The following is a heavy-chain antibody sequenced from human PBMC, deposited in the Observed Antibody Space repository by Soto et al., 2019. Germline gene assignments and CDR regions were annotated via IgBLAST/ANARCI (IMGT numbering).Heavy chain of an antibody. CDR3: ARAGSSGWYRRYYFDY. Sequence: VQLVESGGGLVQPGGSLRLSCAASGFTFSDYYMSWIRQAPGKGLEWVSYISSSSSYTNYADSVKGRFTISRDNAKNSLYLQMNSPRAEDTAVYYCARAGSSGWYRRYYFDYWGQGTLVTVSS. J-gene: IGHJ4*02. CDR1: GFTFSDYY. D-gene: IGHD6-19*01. V-gene: IGHV3-11*06. CDR2: ISSSSSYT.